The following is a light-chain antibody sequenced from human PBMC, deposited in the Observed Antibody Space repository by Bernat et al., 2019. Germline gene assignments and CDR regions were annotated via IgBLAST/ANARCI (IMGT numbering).Light chain of an antibody. CDR1: SIDIGGYNY. Sequence: QSALTQPPSASGSSGQSVTISCTGTSIDIGGYNYVSCYQQHPGKAPKLIRYAVTRRPSGVPDRFSGSKSGNTASLTVSGLQAEDEADYYCRSYAGGNNVVFGTGTKGTVL. J-gene: IGLJ1*01. CDR2: AVT. CDR3: RSYAGGNNVV. V-gene: IGLV2-8*01.